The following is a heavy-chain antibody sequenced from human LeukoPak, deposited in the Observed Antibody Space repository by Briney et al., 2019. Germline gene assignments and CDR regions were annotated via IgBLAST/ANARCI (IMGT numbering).Heavy chain of an antibody. V-gene: IGHV3-23*01. Sequence: GSLRLSCAASGFTFTTYAMTWVRQAPGTGLEWVSAISDSGGSTYYADSVKGRFTVSRDNSKNTLYLQMSSLRAEDTAVYFCAKVLKYYYNGMDVWGQGTTVTVSS. D-gene: IGHD2/OR15-2a*01. J-gene: IGHJ6*02. CDR2: ISDSGGST. CDR1: GFTFTTYA. CDR3: AKVLKYYYNGMDV.